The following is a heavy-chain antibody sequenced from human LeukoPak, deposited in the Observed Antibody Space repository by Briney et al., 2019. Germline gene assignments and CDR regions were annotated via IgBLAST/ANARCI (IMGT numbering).Heavy chain of an antibody. Sequence: ASVKVSCKASGYTFTAYYMHWVRQAPGQGLEWMGWINPNSGGTNYPQKFQGRVTMTRDTSISTAYMELSSLRSDDTPVYYCARDPLYSSGWYGFDYWGQGTLVTVSS. CDR3: ARDPLYSSGWYGFDY. CDR1: GYTFTAYY. D-gene: IGHD6-19*01. V-gene: IGHV1-2*02. J-gene: IGHJ4*02. CDR2: INPNSGGT.